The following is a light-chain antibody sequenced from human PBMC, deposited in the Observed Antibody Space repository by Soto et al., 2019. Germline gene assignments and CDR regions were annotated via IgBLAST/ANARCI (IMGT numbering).Light chain of an antibody. CDR3: QQRSNWPPT. CDR1: QSVSNNY. CDR2: GAS. V-gene: IGKV3D-20*02. Sequence: VLTQSPGTLSLSPGERATLSCRASQSVSNNYLAWYQQKPGQAPRRLIYGASSRATGIPDRFSGSGSGTDFTLTISSLEPEDFAVYYCQQRSNWPPTFGQGTKVDI. J-gene: IGKJ1*01.